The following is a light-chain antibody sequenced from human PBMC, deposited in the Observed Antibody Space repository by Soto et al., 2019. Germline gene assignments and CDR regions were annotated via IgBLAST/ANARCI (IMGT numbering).Light chain of an antibody. V-gene: IGKV1-5*01. CDR2: DAS. Sequence: DIQMTQSPPTLPASAGDRVTITCRASQDISRWLAWYQHKPGKAPKLLIYDASNLDSGVPSRFSGSGSGTEFSLTISNLQPDDCATYYCQQYENYWTFGQGTKVDIK. CDR1: QDISRW. J-gene: IGKJ1*01. CDR3: QQYENYWT.